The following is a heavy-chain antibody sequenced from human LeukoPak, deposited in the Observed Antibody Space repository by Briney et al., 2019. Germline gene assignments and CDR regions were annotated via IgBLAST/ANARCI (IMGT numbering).Heavy chain of an antibody. CDR3: AGDTHSSSWYDH. CDR1: GFTVSSIY. D-gene: IGHD6-19*01. CDR2: IYSDGNT. Sequence: PGGSLRLSCAVPGFTVSSIYMTWVRQAPGKGLEWVSSIYSDGNTYYADSVKGRFTLSRDSSRNTLYLQMNDLRVEDTAVYYCAGDTHSSSWYDHWGQGTLVTVSS. J-gene: IGHJ5*02. V-gene: IGHV3-53*01.